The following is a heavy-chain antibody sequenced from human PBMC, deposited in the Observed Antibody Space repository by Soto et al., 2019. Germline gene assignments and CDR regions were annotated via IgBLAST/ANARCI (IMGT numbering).Heavy chain of an antibody. J-gene: IGHJ3*02. Sequence: GGSLRHSCAASGFTFSSYSMNWVRQAPGKGLEWVSYISSSSSTIYYADSVKGRFTISRDNAKNSLYLQMNSLRAEDTAVYYCARLGYCSGGSCRTGAFDIWGQGTMVTVSS. CDR2: ISSSSSTI. V-gene: IGHV3-48*01. CDR3: ARLGYCSGGSCRTGAFDI. CDR1: GFTFSSYS. D-gene: IGHD2-15*01.